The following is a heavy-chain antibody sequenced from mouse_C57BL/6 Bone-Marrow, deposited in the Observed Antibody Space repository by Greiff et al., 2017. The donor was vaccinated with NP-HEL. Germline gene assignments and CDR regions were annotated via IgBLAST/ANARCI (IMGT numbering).Heavy chain of an antibody. V-gene: IGHV1-55*01. CDR3: ARGATTVVEGYAMDY. CDR1: GYTFTSYW. D-gene: IGHD1-1*01. J-gene: IGHJ4*01. CDR2: IYPGSGST. Sequence: QVQLQQPGAELVKPGASVKMSCKASGYTFTSYWITWVKQRPGQGLEWIGDIYPGSGSTNYNEKFKSKATLTVDTSSSTAYMQLSSLTSEDSAVYYCARGATTVVEGYAMDYWGQGTSVTVSS.